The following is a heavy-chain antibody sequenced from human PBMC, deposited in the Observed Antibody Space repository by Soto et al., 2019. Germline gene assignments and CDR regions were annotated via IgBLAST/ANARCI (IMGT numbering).Heavy chain of an antibody. CDR1: GFTVSNNY. V-gene: IGHV3-53*01. Sequence: EVQLVESGGGLIQPGGSLRLSCAVSGFTVSNNYMSWVRQAPGKGLEGVSVIYSGGYTAYGDSVKGRFTISRDNSKNTPYPQMNSRGAADTGFYFGARPPGGGGYWGQGTLVTVSS. J-gene: IGHJ4*02. CDR3: ARPPGGGGY. D-gene: IGHD3-10*01. CDR2: IYSGGYT.